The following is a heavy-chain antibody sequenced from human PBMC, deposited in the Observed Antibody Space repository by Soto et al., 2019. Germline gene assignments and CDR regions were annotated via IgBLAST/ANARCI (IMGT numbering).Heavy chain of an antibody. CDR2: ICGSGGST. CDR3: AKGLNSGGNCYSSMDV. V-gene: IGHV3-23*01. CDR1: GFTFSSYA. Sequence: PGGSLRLSCATSGFTFSSYAMSWVRQAPGKGLEWVSAICGSGGSTYYADSVKGRFTISRDNSKNTLYLQMNSLRAEDTAVYYCAKGLNSGGNCYSSMDVWGQGTTVTVSS. J-gene: IGHJ6*02. D-gene: IGHD2-15*01.